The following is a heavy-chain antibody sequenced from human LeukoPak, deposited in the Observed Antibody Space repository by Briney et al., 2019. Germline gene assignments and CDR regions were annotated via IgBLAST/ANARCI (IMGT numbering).Heavy chain of an antibody. Sequence: PGGSLRLSCAASGFTFSSYAMSWVRQAPGKGLEWVSAISGSGGSTYYADSVKGRFTISRDNSKNTVYLQMNSLRAEDTAVYYCARDHDRGSGWLLTLGYWGQGTLVTVSS. CDR1: GFTFSSYA. CDR2: ISGSGGST. CDR3: ARDHDRGSGWLLTLGY. D-gene: IGHD6-19*01. V-gene: IGHV3-23*01. J-gene: IGHJ4*02.